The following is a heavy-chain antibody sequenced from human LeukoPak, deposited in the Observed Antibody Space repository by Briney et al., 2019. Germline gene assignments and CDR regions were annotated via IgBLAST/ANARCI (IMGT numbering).Heavy chain of an antibody. Sequence: GGSLRLSCAASGFTFSTYAMSWVRQAPGKGLEWVSAVSGSGGSTYYADSVKGGFTISRDNYKNTLYLQMNRLRAEDTAVYYCAKIMAPVYYYYYYYMDVWGKGTTVTVSS. J-gene: IGHJ6*03. D-gene: IGHD3-16*01. CDR1: GFTFSTYA. CDR3: AKIMAPVYYYYYYYMDV. CDR2: VSGSGGST. V-gene: IGHV3-23*01.